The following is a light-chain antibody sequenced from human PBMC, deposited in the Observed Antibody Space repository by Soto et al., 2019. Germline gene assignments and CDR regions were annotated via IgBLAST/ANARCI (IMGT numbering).Light chain of an antibody. J-gene: IGKJ1*01. CDR1: QSLSSNF. Sequence: EIVLTQSPGTLSFSPGERATLSCTASQSLSSNFLAWYQQKPGQAPRLLIYDTSSRATGIPDRFSGSGSGTDFTLTISRLEPEDFAVSHCQQYDSSPRTFGQATKVEIK. CDR2: DTS. CDR3: QQYDSSPRT. V-gene: IGKV3-20*01.